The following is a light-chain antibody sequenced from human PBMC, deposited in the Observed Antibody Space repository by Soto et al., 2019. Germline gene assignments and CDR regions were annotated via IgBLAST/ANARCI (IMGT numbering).Light chain of an antibody. CDR2: ATS. CDR3: QLYGTSPL. V-gene: IGKV3-20*01. J-gene: IGKJ3*01. Sequence: EIVLTQSPVTLSLSPGESATLSCRASQTVSSTYLTWYQQRPGQAPRLLIYATSTRSTDVPDRFSGSGSGTDFTLTISVLEPEDVAMYYCQLYGTSPLFGPGTKVDV. CDR1: QTVSSTY.